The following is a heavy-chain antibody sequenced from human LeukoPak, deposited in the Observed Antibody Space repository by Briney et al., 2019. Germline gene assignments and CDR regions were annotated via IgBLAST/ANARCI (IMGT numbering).Heavy chain of an antibody. CDR3: ARVSSGEGDYFDY. Sequence: ASVKVSCKVSEYTLSKLSIHWVRQAPGKGLEWIGGFDRESGDATFAQKFQGRVTMTRDTSTSTVYMELNSLKSEDTAVYSCARVSSGEGDYFDYWGQGTLVTVSS. J-gene: IGHJ4*02. CDR1: EYTLSKLS. D-gene: IGHD6-19*01. CDR2: FDRESGDA. V-gene: IGHV1-24*01.